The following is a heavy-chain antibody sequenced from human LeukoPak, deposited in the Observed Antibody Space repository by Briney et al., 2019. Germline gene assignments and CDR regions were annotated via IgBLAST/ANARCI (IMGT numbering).Heavy chain of an antibody. J-gene: IGHJ5*02. CDR1: GFTFSTYW. V-gene: IGHV3-74*01. D-gene: IGHD1-26*01. CDR2: INPDGSST. CDR3: APMRDWEIS. Sequence: GGSLRLSCAASGFTFSTYWTHWIRQAPGKGLVWVSRINPDGSSTTYADSVKGRFTISRDNAKNTLYLQMNSLRAEDTAVYFCAPMRDWEISWGQGTLVTVSS.